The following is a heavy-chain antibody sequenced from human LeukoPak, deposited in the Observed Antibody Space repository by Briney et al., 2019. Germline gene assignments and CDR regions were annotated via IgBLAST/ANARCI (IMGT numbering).Heavy chain of an antibody. D-gene: IGHD3-10*01. Sequence: PGGSLRLSCAASGFTFSSYSMNWVRQAPGKGLEWVSYISSSSSTKYYADSVKGRLTISRDNAKNSLYLQMNSLRAEDTAVYYCARGIGSGSYPYYYYYMDVWGTGTTVTVSS. CDR2: ISSSSSTK. V-gene: IGHV3-48*04. CDR1: GFTFSSYS. J-gene: IGHJ6*03. CDR3: ARGIGSGSYPYYYYYMDV.